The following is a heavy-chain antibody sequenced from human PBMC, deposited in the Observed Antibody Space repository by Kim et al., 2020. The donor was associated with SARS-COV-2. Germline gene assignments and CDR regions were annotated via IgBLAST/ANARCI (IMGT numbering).Heavy chain of an antibody. D-gene: IGHD3-22*01. CDR1: GGSSGTGNFCNSP. V-gene: IGHV1-69*13. CDR3: ARVDRYYDSSGYYYSLFSFDY. CDR2: IIPMFGTP. Sequence: SVKVSCKASGGSSGTGNFCNSPISWVRQAPGQGLEWVGGIIPMFGTPNYAQKFQGRVTITADESTSTVYMELSSLRSDDTAVFYCARVDRYYDSSGYYYSLFSFDYWGQGTLVSVSS. J-gene: IGHJ4*02.